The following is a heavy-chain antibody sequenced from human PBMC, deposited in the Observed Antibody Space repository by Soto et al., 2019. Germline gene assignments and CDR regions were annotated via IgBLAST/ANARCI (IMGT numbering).Heavy chain of an antibody. CDR2: IIPILGIA. J-gene: IGHJ5*02. V-gene: IGHV1-69*02. D-gene: IGHD3-10*01. CDR1: GGTFSSYT. Sequence: QVQLVQSGAEVKKPGSSVKVSCKASGGTFSSYTISWVRQAPGQGLEWMGRIIPILGIANYAQKFQGRVTITADKSTSTADMELSSLRSDDTAVYYCARHPNSRAGAGYWFDPWGQGTLVTVSS. CDR3: ARHPNSRAGAGYWFDP.